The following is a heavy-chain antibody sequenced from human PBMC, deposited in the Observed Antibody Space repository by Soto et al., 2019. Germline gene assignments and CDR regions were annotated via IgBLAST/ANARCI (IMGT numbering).Heavy chain of an antibody. J-gene: IGHJ6*04. CDR3: ARFMDFWLALDV. CDR2: MNPNSGNI. D-gene: IGHD3-3*01. V-gene: IGHV1-8*01. CDR1: GYTFTSYD. Sequence: QVQLVQSGAEVKKPGASVKVSCKASGYTFTSYDINWVRQATGQGLEWMGWMNPNSGNIGYAQKFQGRVTMTRNTSISTAYMELSSLRSEDTAVYYCARFMDFWLALDVWGKGTTVTVSS.